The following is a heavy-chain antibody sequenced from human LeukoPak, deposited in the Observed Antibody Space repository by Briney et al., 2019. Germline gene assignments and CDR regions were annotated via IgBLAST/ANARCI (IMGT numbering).Heavy chain of an antibody. Sequence: PSETLSLTCTVSGCSISKYYCSWIRHPPGKGLEWIAYIYYTGSTYYNPSLKSRVTMSVDTSKNQLSLSLSSVTAADTAVYYCPRHISGGATLDWGQGTLVTVSS. CDR3: PRHISGGATLD. CDR2: IYYTGST. V-gene: IGHV4-59*08. D-gene: IGHD2-15*01. CDR1: GCSISKYY. J-gene: IGHJ4*02.